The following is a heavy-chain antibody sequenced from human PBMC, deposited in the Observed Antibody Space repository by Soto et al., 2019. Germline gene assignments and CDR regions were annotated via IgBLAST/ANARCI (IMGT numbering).Heavy chain of an antibody. J-gene: IGHJ4*02. CDR3: ARSLWFGELH. CDR2: IYWDNDK. D-gene: IGHD3-10*01. Sequence: QITLKESGPTLVKPTQTLTLTCSFSGFSLSTTGVGVGWIRQSPGKVLEWLAIIYWDNDKRYSPSLKSRVIITKDTSKNQVVLTVTNMDPVDTGTYYCARSLWFGELHWGQGALVTVSS. V-gene: IGHV2-5*02. CDR1: GFSLSTTGVG.